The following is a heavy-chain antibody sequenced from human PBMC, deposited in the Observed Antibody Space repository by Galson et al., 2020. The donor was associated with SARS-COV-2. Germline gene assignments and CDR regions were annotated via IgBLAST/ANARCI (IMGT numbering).Heavy chain of an antibody. CDR1: GGSISSSSYY. J-gene: IGHJ6*02. V-gene: IGHV4-39*01. CDR3: ARHYCSGGSCYYYYYGMDV. D-gene: IGHD2-15*01. CDR2: IYYSGST. Sequence: SETLSLTSTVSGGSISSSSYYWGWIRQPPGKGLEWIGSIYYSGSTYYNPSLKSRVTISVDTSKNQFSLKLSSVTAADTAVYYCARHYCSGGSCYYYYYGMDVWGQGTTVTVSS.